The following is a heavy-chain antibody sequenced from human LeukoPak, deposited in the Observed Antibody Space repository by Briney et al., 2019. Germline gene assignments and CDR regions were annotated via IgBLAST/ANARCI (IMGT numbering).Heavy chain of an antibody. Sequence: TSETLSLTCAVYGGSFSGYYWSWIRQPPGKGLEWIGEINHSGSTDYNPSLKSRATISVDTSKNQFSLKLSSVTAADTAVYYCARAAYYDSSGYKYYFDYWGQGTLVIVSS. V-gene: IGHV4-34*01. CDR2: INHSGST. D-gene: IGHD3-22*01. J-gene: IGHJ4*02. CDR3: ARAAYYDSSGYKYYFDY. CDR1: GGSFSGYY.